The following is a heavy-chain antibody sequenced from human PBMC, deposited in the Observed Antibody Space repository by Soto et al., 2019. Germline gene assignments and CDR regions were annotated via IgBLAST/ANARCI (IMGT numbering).Heavy chain of an antibody. Sequence: GGSLRLSCAASGFTFSGYGMHWVRQAPGKGLEWAAVISYDGSNKYYADSVKGRFTISRDNSKNTLYLQMNSLRAEDTAVYCCAKDGGLYYYDSSGYSDYWGQGTLVTVSS. V-gene: IGHV3-30*18. CDR2: ISYDGSNK. J-gene: IGHJ4*02. CDR1: GFTFSGYG. D-gene: IGHD3-22*01. CDR3: AKDGGLYYYDSSGYSDY.